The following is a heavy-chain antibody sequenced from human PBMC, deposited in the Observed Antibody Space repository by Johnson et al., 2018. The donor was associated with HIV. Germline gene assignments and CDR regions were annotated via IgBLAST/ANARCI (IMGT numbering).Heavy chain of an antibody. V-gene: IGHV3-23*04. CDR2: ISGSGDRA. CDR3: ARKVVTADDAFDI. J-gene: IGHJ3*02. Sequence: MQLVESGGGVVQPGGSLRLSCAASGFTFSSYAMSWVRQAPGKGLEWVSAISGSGDRAYYADSVKGRFTISRDNSKNTLYLQMGSLRAEDMAVYYCARKVVTADDAFDIWGQGTMVTVSS. D-gene: IGHD2-21*02. CDR1: GFTFSSYA.